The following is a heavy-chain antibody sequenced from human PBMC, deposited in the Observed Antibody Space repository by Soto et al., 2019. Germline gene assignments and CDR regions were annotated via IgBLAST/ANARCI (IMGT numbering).Heavy chain of an antibody. CDR3: ARLVGGRRQLWLNLLDY. D-gene: IGHD5-18*01. V-gene: IGHV3-23*01. CDR1: GFTFSGYA. J-gene: IGHJ4*02. CDR2: ISGSGGST. Sequence: GGSLRLSCAASGFTFSGYAMSWVRQAPGKGLEWVSAISGSGGSTYYADSVKGRFTISVDTSKNQFSLKLSSVTAADTAVYYCARLVGGRRQLWLNLLDYWGQGTLVTVSS.